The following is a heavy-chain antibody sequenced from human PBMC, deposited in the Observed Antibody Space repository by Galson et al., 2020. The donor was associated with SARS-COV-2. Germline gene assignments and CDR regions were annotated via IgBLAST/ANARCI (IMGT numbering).Heavy chain of an antibody. J-gene: IGHJ4*02. D-gene: IGHD3-3*01. CDR3: AKVVTIFGVVLY. V-gene: IGHV3-23*01. Sequence: LSLTCAASGLTFSSYAMSWVRQAPGKGLEWVSAISGSGGSTYYADSVKGRFTISRDNSKNTLYLQMNSLRAEDTAVYYCAKVVTIFGVVLYWGQGTLVTVSS. CDR1: GLTFSSYA. CDR2: ISGSGGST.